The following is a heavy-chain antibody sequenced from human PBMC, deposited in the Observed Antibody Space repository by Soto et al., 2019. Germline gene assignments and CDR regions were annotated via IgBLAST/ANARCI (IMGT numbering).Heavy chain of an antibody. CDR3: AKGSYLSSSWGYFDY. CDR2: ISGSGCDT. V-gene: IGHV3-23*01. CDR1: GFTFSSFA. Sequence: GGSLRLSCAASGFTFSSFAMSWVRQAPGKGLEWVSAISGSGCDTYYADSVKGRFTISGDNSKKTLYLQMNSLRAEDTAVYYCAKGSYLSSSWGYFDYWGQGTLVTVSS. D-gene: IGHD6-13*01. J-gene: IGHJ4*02.